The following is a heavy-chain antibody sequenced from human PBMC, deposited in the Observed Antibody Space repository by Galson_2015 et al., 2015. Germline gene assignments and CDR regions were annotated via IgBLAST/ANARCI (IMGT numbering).Heavy chain of an antibody. D-gene: IGHD2-15*01. Sequence: SLRLSCAASGFTFDDYGMHWVRQAPGKGLEWVSGISWNSDAIDYADSVKGRFSISRDNAKNSLYLQMNSLRAADTALYYCAKGSGRSYFYYTDVWGKGTTVTVS. CDR1: GFTFDDYG. CDR2: ISWNSDAI. J-gene: IGHJ6*03. CDR3: AKGSGRSYFYYTDV. V-gene: IGHV3-9*01.